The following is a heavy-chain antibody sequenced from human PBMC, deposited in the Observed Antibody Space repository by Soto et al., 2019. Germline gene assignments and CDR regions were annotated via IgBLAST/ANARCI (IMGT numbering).Heavy chain of an antibody. CDR2: IIPIFGTA. V-gene: IGHV1-69*06. J-gene: IGHJ3*02. CDR3: ARGGAYYDFWSGYQASI. D-gene: IGHD3-3*01. CDR1: GGTFSSYA. Sequence: SVKVSCKASGGTFSSYAISWVRQAPGQGLEWMGGIIPIFGTANYAQKFQGRVTITADKSTSTAYMELSSLRSEDTAVYYCARGGAYYDFWSGYQASIWGQGTMVTVS.